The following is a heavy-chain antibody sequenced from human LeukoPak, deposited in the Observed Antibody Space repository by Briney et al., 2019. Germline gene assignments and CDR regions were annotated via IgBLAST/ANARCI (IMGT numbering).Heavy chain of an antibody. V-gene: IGHV3-33*01. CDR2: IWYDGSNK. Sequence: GGSLRLSCAASGFTFRRYGMHWVRQAPGKGLEWVALIWYDGSNKYYEDSVRGRFTISRDNSKNTLYLQMNSLRAEDTAVYYCAREDIQLWLQNYYYYNGMDVWGQGTTVTVSS. D-gene: IGHD5-18*01. CDR1: GFTFRRYG. CDR3: AREDIQLWLQNYYYYNGMDV. J-gene: IGHJ6*02.